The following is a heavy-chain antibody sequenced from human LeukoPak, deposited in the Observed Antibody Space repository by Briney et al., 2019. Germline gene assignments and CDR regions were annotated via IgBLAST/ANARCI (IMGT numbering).Heavy chain of an antibody. CDR2: IYHSGST. J-gene: IGHJ4*02. CDR3: ARGPYDFWSGYYTY. Sequence: SSETLSLTCTVSGGSISSGGYYWNWIRQPPGKGLEWIGYIYHSGSTYYNPSLKSRVTISVDRSKNQFSLKLSSVTAADTAVYYCARGPYDFWSGYYTYWGQGTLVTVSS. CDR1: GGSISSGGYY. D-gene: IGHD3-3*01. V-gene: IGHV4-30-2*01.